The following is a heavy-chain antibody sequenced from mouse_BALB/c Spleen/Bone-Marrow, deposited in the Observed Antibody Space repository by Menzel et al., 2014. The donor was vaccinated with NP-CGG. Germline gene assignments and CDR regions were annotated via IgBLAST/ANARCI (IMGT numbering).Heavy chain of an antibody. Sequence: EVQVVESGGGLVQPKGSLKLSCAASGFTFNTYAMNWVRPAPGKGLEWVARIRSKSNNYATYYADSVKDRFTISRDDSQSMLYLQMNNLKTEDTAMYYCERQNYDYSMDYWGQGTSVTVSS. CDR3: ERQNYDYSMDY. D-gene: IGHD2-4*01. CDR2: IRSKSNNYAT. J-gene: IGHJ4*01. V-gene: IGHV10-1*02. CDR1: GFTFNTYA.